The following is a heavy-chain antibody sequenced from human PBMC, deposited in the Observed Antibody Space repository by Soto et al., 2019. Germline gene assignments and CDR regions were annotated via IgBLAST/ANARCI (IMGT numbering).Heavy chain of an antibody. D-gene: IGHD4-17*01. V-gene: IGHV3-64D*08. CDR3: VKELYGGNGLIYFDY. J-gene: IGHJ4*02. CDR1: GFTFSSYW. CDR2: ISSNGGST. Sequence: PGGSLRLSCAASGFTFSSYWMSWVRQAPGKGLEYVSAISSNGGSTYYADSVKGRFTISRDNSKNTLYLQMSSLRAEDTAVYYCVKELYGGNGLIYFDYWGQGTLVTVSS.